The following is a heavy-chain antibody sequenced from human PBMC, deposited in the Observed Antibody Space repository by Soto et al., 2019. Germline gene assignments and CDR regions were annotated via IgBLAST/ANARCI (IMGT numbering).Heavy chain of an antibody. D-gene: IGHD4-17*01. CDR1: GFTFSNYA. J-gene: IGHJ3*02. V-gene: IGHV3-30-3*01. Sequence: QVQLVESGGGVVQPGRSLRLSCAASGFTFSNYAMHWVRQAPGKGLEWVAVISYDGSSKYYADSVKGRFTISRDNSKNTLYLQMNSLGAEDTAVYYCSRDVNYGDYSSYAFDMWGQRTMVTVSS. CDR3: SRDVNYGDYSSYAFDM. CDR2: ISYDGSSK.